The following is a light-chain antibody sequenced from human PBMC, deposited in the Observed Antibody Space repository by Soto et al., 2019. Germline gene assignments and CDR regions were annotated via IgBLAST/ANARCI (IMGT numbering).Light chain of an antibody. V-gene: IGKV1-27*01. J-gene: IGKJ5*01. Sequence: DIQMTQSPSSLSASVGDRVTITCRASQDISVYLAWYQQKPGKVPKLLLYSASTMQSGVPSRFSGSGSGTDFTLTISSLQPEDVATYYCQKFNTAPFTFGQGTQLEIK. CDR2: SAS. CDR1: QDISVY. CDR3: QKFNTAPFT.